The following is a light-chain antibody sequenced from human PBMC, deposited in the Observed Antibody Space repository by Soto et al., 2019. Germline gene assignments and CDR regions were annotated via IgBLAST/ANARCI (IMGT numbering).Light chain of an antibody. CDR1: SNDVGGYNF. Sequence: QSALTQPRSVSGSPGQSVTISCTGTSNDVGGYNFVSWYQQHPGKVPKLFIYDVSRPPSGVPDRFSGSKSSNTASLTISGHQAEDEADYYCSSYAGSYTLVFGEGTKLTVL. V-gene: IGLV2-11*01. CDR2: DVS. J-gene: IGLJ2*01. CDR3: SSYAGSYTLV.